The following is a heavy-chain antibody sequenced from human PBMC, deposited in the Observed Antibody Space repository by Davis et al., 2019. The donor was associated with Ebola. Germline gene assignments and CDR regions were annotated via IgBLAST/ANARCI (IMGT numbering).Heavy chain of an antibody. Sequence: PSETLSLTCAVYGGSFSGYYWSWIRQPPGKGLEWIGYIYYSGSTNYNPSLKSRVTISVDTSKNQFSLKLSSVTAADTAVYYCARVTRIGGYYNFDYWGQGTLVTVSS. J-gene: IGHJ4*02. CDR1: GGSFSGYY. D-gene: IGHD3-22*01. CDR2: IYYSGST. V-gene: IGHV4-59*12. CDR3: ARVTRIGGYYNFDY.